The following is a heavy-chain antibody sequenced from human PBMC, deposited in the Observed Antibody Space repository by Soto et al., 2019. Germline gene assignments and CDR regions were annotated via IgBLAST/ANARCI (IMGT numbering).Heavy chain of an antibody. Sequence: SETLSLTCTVSGGSISSGGYYWSWIRQHPGKGLEWIGHIDCSGSASYNPSLKSRLAISVDTSKNHFSLTLGSVTAADTAVYYCATYFNNLNALDIWGQGTMVTVSS. J-gene: IGHJ3*02. CDR1: GGSISSGGYY. CDR3: ATYFNNLNALDI. D-gene: IGHD1-1*01. CDR2: IDCSGSA. V-gene: IGHV4-61*08.